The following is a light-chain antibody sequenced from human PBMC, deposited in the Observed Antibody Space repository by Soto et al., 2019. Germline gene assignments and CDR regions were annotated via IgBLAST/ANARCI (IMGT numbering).Light chain of an antibody. CDR1: QSVSSN. Sequence: EMVMTQSPATLSVSPGERATLSCRASQSVSSNLAWYQLRPGQAPRLLISGASSRATGIPDRISGSGSGTDFTLTITRVEPEDSAMYYCQHYVGSPTFGQGTKVDIK. V-gene: IGKV3-20*01. CDR3: QHYVGSPT. J-gene: IGKJ1*01. CDR2: GAS.